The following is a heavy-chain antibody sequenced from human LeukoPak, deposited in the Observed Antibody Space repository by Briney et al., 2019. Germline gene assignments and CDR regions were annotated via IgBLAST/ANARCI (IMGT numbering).Heavy chain of an antibody. J-gene: IGHJ6*03. CDR3: ARHALRFHSGGGHYYYMDV. Sequence: GESLKISCKGSGYSFTSYWIGWVRQMPGKGLEWMGIIYPGDSDTRYSPSFQGQVTISADKSISTAYLQWSSLKASDTAMYYCARHALRFHSGGGHYYYMDVWGKGTTVTISS. D-gene: IGHD2-15*01. CDR1: GYSFTSYW. V-gene: IGHV5-51*01. CDR2: IYPGDSDT.